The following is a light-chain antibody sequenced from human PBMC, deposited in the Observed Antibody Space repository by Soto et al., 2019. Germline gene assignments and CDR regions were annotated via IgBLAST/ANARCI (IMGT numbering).Light chain of an antibody. CDR2: AAS. CDR1: QGISVD. V-gene: IGKV1-17*01. Sequence: IQMTQSTSSLSASVGYRVTITCLASQGISVDLGWYQQRPGKAPKRLIYAASSLQSGVPSRFSGRGSGTQFNLTISSLQPEDFATYYCLQHNSYPRTFGQGAKVDI. J-gene: IGKJ1*01. CDR3: LQHNSYPRT.